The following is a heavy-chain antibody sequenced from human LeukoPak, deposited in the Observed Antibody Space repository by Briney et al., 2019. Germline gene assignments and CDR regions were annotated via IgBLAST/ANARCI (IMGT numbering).Heavy chain of an antibody. V-gene: IGHV1-8*01. CDR1: GITFTNYD. CDR2: MNPRNGNT. D-gene: IGHD3-10*01. CDR3: VRDGEGVAISVNYWFDP. J-gene: IGHJ5*02. Sequence: ASVKVSCKASGITFTNYDINWVRQATGQGLEWIGWMNPRNGNTGYAQKFQGRVTMTRDTSISTAYMELRSLRSEDTAVYYCVRDGEGVAISVNYWFDPWGQGTLVTVSS.